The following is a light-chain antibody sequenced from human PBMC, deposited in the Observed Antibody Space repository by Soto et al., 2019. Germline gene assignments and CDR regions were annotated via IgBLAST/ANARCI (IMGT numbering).Light chain of an antibody. V-gene: IGKV2-30*01. CDR1: QSLVNSDGNTY. CDR3: MQGTHRPRT. CDR2: KVS. J-gene: IGKJ2*01. Sequence: DVVMTQSPLSLPVTLGQPASISCRSSQSLVNSDGNTYLSWFQQRPGQSPRRLIYKVSNRDSGVQDRFRGSGSGTDFTMKIRRVEPEDVGVNSCMQGTHRPRTLGQGTKLEIK.